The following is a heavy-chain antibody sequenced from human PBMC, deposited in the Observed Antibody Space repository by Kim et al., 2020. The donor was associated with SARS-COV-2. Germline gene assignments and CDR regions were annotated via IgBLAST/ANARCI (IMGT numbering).Heavy chain of an antibody. CDR2: FYDSGAA. Sequence: SETLSLTCTVSGDSVNMNYWSWIRQPAGKGLEWIGRFYDSGAANNNYRSSVRSRVRVSADYNPSLQSRVTMSVDASNNQFSLIMNSVTAADTAVYYCARGFIGPGRKYYYYSMDIWGQGTTVTVS. CDR1: GDSVNMNY. J-gene: IGHJ6*02. V-gene: IGHV4-4*07. CDR3: ARGFIGPGRKYYYYSMDI.